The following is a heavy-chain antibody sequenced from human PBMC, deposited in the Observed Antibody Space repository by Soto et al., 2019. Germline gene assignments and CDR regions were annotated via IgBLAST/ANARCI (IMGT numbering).Heavy chain of an antibody. CDR1: GGSISSGGYY. CDR3: ARQVTVTLDYYYYMDV. Sequence: SETLSLTCTVSGGSISSGGYYWSWIRQHPGKGLEWIGYIYYSGSTYYNPSLKSRVTISVDTSKNQFSLKLSSVTAADTAVYYCARQVTVTLDYYYYMDVWGKGTTVTVSS. D-gene: IGHD4-17*01. J-gene: IGHJ6*03. CDR2: IYYSGST. V-gene: IGHV4-31*03.